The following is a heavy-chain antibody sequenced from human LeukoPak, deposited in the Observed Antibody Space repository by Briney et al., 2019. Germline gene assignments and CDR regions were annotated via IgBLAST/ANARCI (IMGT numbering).Heavy chain of an antibody. V-gene: IGHV3-21*01. Sequence: GGSLRLSCAASGFTFSAYSIHWVRQAPGKGLEWVSSISSTSSFIFYADSVKGRFTISRDNADNSLYLQMNSLRAEDTAVYYCATPRTYYCSETSCYFDHWGQGTLVTVSS. CDR1: GFTFSAYS. J-gene: IGHJ4*03. D-gene: IGHD2-15*01. CDR2: ISSTSSFI. CDR3: ATPRTYYCSETSCYFDH.